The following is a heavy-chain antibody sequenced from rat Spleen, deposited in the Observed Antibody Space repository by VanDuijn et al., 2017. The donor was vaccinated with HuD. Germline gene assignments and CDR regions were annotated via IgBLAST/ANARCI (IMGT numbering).Heavy chain of an antibody. V-gene: IGHV2S12*01. Sequence: QVQVKESGPGLVQPSQTLSLTCTVSGFSLTSNGVSWVRQTPGKGLEWIAAISSGGSTYYNSALKSRLSISRDTSKSQVFLKMNSLQTEDTATYFCIRESLPGFNSHWFLYWGQGTLVTVSS. CDR3: IRESLPGFNSHWFLY. J-gene: IGHJ3*01. D-gene: IGHD1-4*01. CDR1: GFSLTSNG. CDR2: ISSGGST.